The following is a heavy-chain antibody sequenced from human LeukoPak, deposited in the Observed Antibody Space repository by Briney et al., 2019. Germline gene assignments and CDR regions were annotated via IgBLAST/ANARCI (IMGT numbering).Heavy chain of an antibody. CDR1: GGSFSSSNW. CDR3: TRKPSRNWFDP. CDR2: IYHSGST. Sequence: PSETLSLTCAVSGGSFSSSNWWSWVRQPPGKGLEWIGEIYHSGSTNYNPSLKSRVTISVDKSKNQFSLKLSSVTAADTAAYYCTRKPSRNWFDPWGQGTLVTVSS. J-gene: IGHJ5*02. V-gene: IGHV4-4*02.